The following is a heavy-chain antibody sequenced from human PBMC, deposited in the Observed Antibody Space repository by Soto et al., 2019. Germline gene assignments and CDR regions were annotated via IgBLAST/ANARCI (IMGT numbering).Heavy chain of an antibody. CDR2: FDPEDGET. CDR3: ATPYDFWSGYYLGAFDI. CDR1: GYTLTELS. J-gene: IGHJ3*02. V-gene: IGHV1-24*01. Sequence: ASVKVSCKVSGYTLTELSMHWVRQAPGKGLEWMGGFDPEDGETIYAQKFQGRVTMTEDTSTDTAYMELSSLRSEDTAVYYCATPYDFWSGYYLGAFDIWGQGTMVTVSS. D-gene: IGHD3-3*01.